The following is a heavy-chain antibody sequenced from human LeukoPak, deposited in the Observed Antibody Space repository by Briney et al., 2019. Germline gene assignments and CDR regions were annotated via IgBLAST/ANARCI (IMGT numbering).Heavy chain of an antibody. J-gene: IGHJ4*02. Sequence: ASVKVSCKAFGYTFTSYAVNWVRQAPGQGLEWMGWINTNTGNPTYAQGFTGRFVFSLDTSVSTAYLQISSLKAEDTAVYYCAREGYYDSSGYSLEWYFDYWGQGTLVTVSS. CDR2: INTNTGNP. D-gene: IGHD3-22*01. V-gene: IGHV7-4-1*02. CDR1: GYTFTSYA. CDR3: AREGYYDSSGYSLEWYFDY.